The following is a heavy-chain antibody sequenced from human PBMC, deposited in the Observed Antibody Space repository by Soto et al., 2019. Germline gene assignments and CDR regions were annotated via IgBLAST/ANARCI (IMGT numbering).Heavy chain of an antibody. D-gene: IGHD6-13*01. Sequence: GGSLRLSCAASGFTFSSYGMHWVRQAPGKGLEWVAVIWYDGSNKYYADSVKGRFTISRDNSKNTLYLQMNSLRAEDTAVYYCARVRGMYSSSWYRTNYYYYGMDVWGQGTTVTV. V-gene: IGHV3-33*01. CDR3: ARVRGMYSSSWYRTNYYYYGMDV. J-gene: IGHJ6*02. CDR1: GFTFSSYG. CDR2: IWYDGSNK.